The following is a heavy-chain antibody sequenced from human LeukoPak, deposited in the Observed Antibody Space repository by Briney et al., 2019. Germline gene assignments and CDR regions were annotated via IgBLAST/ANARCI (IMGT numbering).Heavy chain of an antibody. D-gene: IGHD2-8*01. CDR3: ARGPERTGVGTRYYYDMDV. V-gene: IGHV3-30-3*01. J-gene: IGHJ6*02. Sequence: PGGSLRLSCAASGFTSSSYAMHWVRQAPGKGLEWVAVISYDGSNKYYADSVKGRFTISRDNSKNTLYLQMNSLRAEDTAVYYCARGPERTGVGTRYYYDMDVWGQGTTVTVSS. CDR2: ISYDGSNK. CDR1: GFTSSSYA.